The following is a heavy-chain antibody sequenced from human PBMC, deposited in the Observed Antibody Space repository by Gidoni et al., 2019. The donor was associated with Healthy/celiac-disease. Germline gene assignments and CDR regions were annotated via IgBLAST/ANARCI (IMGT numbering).Heavy chain of an antibody. CDR1: GLTVSSNY. Sequence: EVQLVESGGGLVQPGGSLRLSCAASGLTVSSNYMSCVRQAPGKGLELFSVIYSGGSTYYADSVKGRFTISRDNSKNTLYLQMNSLRAEDTAVYYCAMPWLTTVTGDYYYGMDVWGQGTTVTVSS. CDR3: AMPWLTTVTGDYYYGMDV. D-gene: IGHD4-17*01. V-gene: IGHV3-66*02. J-gene: IGHJ6*02. CDR2: IYSGGST.